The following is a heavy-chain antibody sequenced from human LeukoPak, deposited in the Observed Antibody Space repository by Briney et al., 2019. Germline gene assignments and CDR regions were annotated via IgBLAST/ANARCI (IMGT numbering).Heavy chain of an antibody. CDR3: ARGPYYYDSSGYYLPPYYYYGMDV. CDR1: GGSFSGYY. D-gene: IGHD3-22*01. CDR2: INHSGST. V-gene: IGHV4-34*01. Sequence: SETLSLTCAVYGGSFSGYYWSWIRQPPGKGLEWIGEINHSGSTNYNPSLKSLVTISVDTSKNQFSLKLSSVPAADTAVYYCARGPYYYDSSGYYLPPYYYYGMDVWGQGTTVTVSS. J-gene: IGHJ6*02.